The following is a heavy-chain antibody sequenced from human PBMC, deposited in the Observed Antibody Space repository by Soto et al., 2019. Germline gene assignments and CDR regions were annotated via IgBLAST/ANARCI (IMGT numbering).Heavy chain of an antibody. V-gene: IGHV3-23*01. CDR1: GFTFSSYA. J-gene: IGHJ4*02. CDR3: AKAPSCTNGVCYREAITDY. Sequence: GGSLRLSCAASGFTFSSYAMSWVRQAPGKGLEWVSAISGSGGSTYYADSVKGRFTISRDNSKNTLYLQMNSLRAEDTAVYYCAKAPSCTNGVCYREAITDYWGQGTLVTVSS. CDR2: ISGSGGST. D-gene: IGHD2-8*01.